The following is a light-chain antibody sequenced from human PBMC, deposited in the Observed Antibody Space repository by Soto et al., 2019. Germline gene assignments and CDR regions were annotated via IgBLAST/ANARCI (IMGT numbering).Light chain of an antibody. V-gene: IGKV3-20*01. J-gene: IGKJ5*01. CDR1: QSISSTS. Sequence: EIVLTQSPGTLSLSLGERATLSCRASQSISSTSLAWYQQKPGQAPRLLIYGASTRATGIPDRFSGSESGTDFTLTISRLEPEDFVVYYCQQYGNSITFGQGTRLEIK. CDR2: GAS. CDR3: QQYGNSIT.